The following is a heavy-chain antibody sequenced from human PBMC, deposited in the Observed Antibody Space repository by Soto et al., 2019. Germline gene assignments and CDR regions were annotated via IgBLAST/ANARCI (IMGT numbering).Heavy chain of an antibody. V-gene: IGHV1-69*12. CDR1: GGTFSTYA. CDR3: ASGIQLWLRRINNGYSG. J-gene: IGHJ4*02. CDR2: IFPMFGTA. D-gene: IGHD5-12*01. Sequence: QVQLVQSGAEVKKPESSVKVSCKAPGGTFSTYAISWVRQAPGQGLEWMGGIFPMFGTANYAQRIQDRVQITADESTNTVYMALSSLRSENTAVYFCASGIQLWLRRINNGYSGWGQGTLVTVSS.